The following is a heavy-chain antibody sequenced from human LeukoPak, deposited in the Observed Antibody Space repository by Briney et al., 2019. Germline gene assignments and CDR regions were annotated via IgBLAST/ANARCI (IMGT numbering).Heavy chain of an antibody. Sequence: ASVKVSCKASGYTFTGYYMHWVRQAPGQGLEWMGWINPNSGGTNYAQKFQGRATMTTDTSTSTAYMELRSLRSDDTAVYYCARRVTGAQDDYWGQGTLVTVSA. V-gene: IGHV1-2*02. D-gene: IGHD1-20*01. J-gene: IGHJ4*02. CDR3: ARRVTGAQDDY. CDR2: INPNSGGT. CDR1: GYTFTGYY.